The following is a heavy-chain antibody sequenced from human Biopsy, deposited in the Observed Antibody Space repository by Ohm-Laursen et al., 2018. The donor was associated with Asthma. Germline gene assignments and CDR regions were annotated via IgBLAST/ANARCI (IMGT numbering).Heavy chain of an antibody. V-gene: IGHV3-66*01. J-gene: IGHJ4*01. CDR3: ARDFTIGSGSPFHF. CDR1: GFAVSRDH. D-gene: IGHD3-10*01. CDR2: IYSGGTS. Sequence: SLRLSCSASGFAVSRDHMFWVRQAPGEGLEWVSVIYSGGTSHTADSVRGRVTISRDNAKSSLHLQMSSLRAEDTAVYFCARDFTIGSGSPFHFWGPGTLVTVSS.